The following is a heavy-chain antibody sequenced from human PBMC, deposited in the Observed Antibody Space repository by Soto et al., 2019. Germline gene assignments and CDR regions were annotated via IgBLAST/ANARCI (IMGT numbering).Heavy chain of an antibody. D-gene: IGHD2-2*01. CDR1: GYTFTGCY. J-gene: IGHJ4*02. CDR2: INPNSGGT. CDR3: ARGHCSSTSCYPDY. V-gene: IGHV1-2*02. Sequence: ASVDVSCKSSGYTFTGCYIHWVRRAPGQGLEWMGWINPNSGGTNYAQKFQGRVTMTRDTSISTAYMELSRLRSDDTAVYYCARGHCSSTSCYPDYWGQGTLVTVSS.